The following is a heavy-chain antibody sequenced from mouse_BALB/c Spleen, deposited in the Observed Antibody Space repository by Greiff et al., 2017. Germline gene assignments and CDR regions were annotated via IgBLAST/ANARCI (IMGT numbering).Heavy chain of an antibody. V-gene: IGHV5-17*02. CDR1: GFTFSSFG. D-gene: IGHD2-14*01. J-gene: IGHJ4*01. CDR2: ISSGSSTI. CDR3: ARDYRYEYAMDY. Sequence: EVHLVESGGGLVQPGGSRKLSCAASGFTFSSFGMHWVRQAPEKGLEWVAYISSGSSTIYYADTVKGRFTISRDNPKNTLFLQMTSLRSEDTAMYYCARDYRYEYAMDYWGQGTSVTVSS.